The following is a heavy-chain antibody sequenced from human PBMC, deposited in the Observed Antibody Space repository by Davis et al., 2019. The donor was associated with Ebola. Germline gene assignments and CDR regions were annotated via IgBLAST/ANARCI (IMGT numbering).Heavy chain of an antibody. CDR1: GFTFSSYG. Sequence: SCAASGFTFSSYGMHWVRQAPGKGLEWVAVISYDGSNKYYADSVKGRFPISRDNSKNTLYLQMNSLRAEDTAVYYCAKDKWAYGGNSFLCGMVVWGQGTTVTVSS. CDR2: ISYDGSNK. D-gene: IGHD4-23*01. V-gene: IGHV3-30*18. J-gene: IGHJ6*02. CDR3: AKDKWAYGGNSFLCGMVV.